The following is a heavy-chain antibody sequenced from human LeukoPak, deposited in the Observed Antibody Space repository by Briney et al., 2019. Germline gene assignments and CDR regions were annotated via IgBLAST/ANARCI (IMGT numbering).Heavy chain of an antibody. CDR2: IYSGGST. J-gene: IGHJ6*02. CDR1: GFTVSSNY. D-gene: IGHD2-2*01. V-gene: IGHV3-53*01. CDR3: ARDSPIVVVPAAIPILYGMDV. Sequence: GGSLRLSCAASGFTVSSNYMSWVRQAPGKGLEWVSVIYSGGSTYYADSVKGRFTISRDNSKNTLYLQMNSLRAEDTAVYYCARDSPIVVVPAAIPILYGMDVWGQGATVTVSS.